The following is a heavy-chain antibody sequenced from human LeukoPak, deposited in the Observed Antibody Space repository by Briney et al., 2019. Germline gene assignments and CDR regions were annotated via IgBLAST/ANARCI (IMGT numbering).Heavy chain of an antibody. CDR2: INHSGST. Sequence: SETLSLTCAVYGGSFSGYYWSWIRHPPGKGLDLIGEINHSGSTNYNPSLKSRVTISVDTSKNQFSLKLSSVTAVETAVYYCARSRGYDLAYFDYWGQGTLVTVSS. CDR1: GGSFSGYY. V-gene: IGHV4-34*01. J-gene: IGHJ4*02. CDR3: ARSRGYDLAYFDY. D-gene: IGHD5-12*01.